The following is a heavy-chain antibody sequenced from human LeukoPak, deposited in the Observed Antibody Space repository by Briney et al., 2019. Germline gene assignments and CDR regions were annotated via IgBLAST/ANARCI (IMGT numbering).Heavy chain of an antibody. D-gene: IGHD7-27*01. CDR2: IKQDGSEK. V-gene: IGHV3-7*03. Sequence: GGSLRLSCAASGFTFSSYWMSWVRQAPGKGLEWVANIKQDGSEKYYVDSVKGRFTLSRDNAKNSLYLQMNTLRAEDTAVYYCARLPWDTLVTGDASDIWGQGTMVTVSS. CDR3: ARLPWDTLVTGDASDI. CDR1: GFTFSSYW. J-gene: IGHJ3*02.